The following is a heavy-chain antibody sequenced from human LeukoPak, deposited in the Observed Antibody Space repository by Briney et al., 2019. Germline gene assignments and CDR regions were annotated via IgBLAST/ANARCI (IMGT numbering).Heavy chain of an antibody. Sequence: GGSLRLSCAASGFTFSSYAMSWVRQAPGKWLEWVSAISGSGGSTYYADSVKGRFTISRDNSKNTLYLQMNSLRAEDTAVYYCAKDPEVVFDPHVWFDPWGQGTLVTVSS. J-gene: IGHJ5*02. CDR3: AKDPEVVFDPHVWFDP. V-gene: IGHV3-23*01. D-gene: IGHD2-15*01. CDR2: ISGSGGST. CDR1: GFTFSSYA.